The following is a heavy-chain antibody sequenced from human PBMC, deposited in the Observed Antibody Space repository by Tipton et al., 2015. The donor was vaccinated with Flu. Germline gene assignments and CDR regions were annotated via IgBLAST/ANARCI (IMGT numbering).Heavy chain of an antibody. CDR2: IIPIFGTA. J-gene: IGHJ6*02. V-gene: IGHV1-69*01. D-gene: IGHD2-15*01. CDR3: ARGGPNCSGGSCYPWYYYGMDV. CDR1: GGTFSSYA. Sequence: QLVQSGAEVKKPGSSVKVSCKASGGTFSSYAISWVRQAPGQGLEWMGGIIPIFGTANYAQKFQGRVTITADESTSTAYMELSSLRSEDTAVYYCARGGPNCSGGSCYPWYYYGMDVWGQGTTFTVSS.